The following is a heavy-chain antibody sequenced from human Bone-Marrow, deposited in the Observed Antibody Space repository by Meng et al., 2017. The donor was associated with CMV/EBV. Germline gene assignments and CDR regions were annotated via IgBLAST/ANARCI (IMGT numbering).Heavy chain of an antibody. Sequence: VQGGRSGGWLNKPGAPVKVPCNAFGYTCTSYGISWGRQAPGQGVEWMGWISAYNGNTNYAQKLQGRVTMTTDTSTSTAYMELRRLRSDDTAVYYCARGGFDYWGQGTLVTVSS. CDR3: ARGGFDY. J-gene: IGHJ4*02. D-gene: IGHD3-16*01. CDR1: GYTCTSYG. V-gene: IGHV1-18*01. CDR2: ISAYNGNT.